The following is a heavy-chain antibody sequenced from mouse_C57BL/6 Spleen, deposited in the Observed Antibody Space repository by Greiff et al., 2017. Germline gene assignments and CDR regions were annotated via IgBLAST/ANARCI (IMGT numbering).Heavy chain of an antibody. CDR1: GYAFSSSW. CDR3: AREGRYYGSSEAWFAY. Sequence: QVQLQQSGPELVKPGASVKISCKASGYAFSSSWMNWVKQRPGKGLEWIGRIYPGDGDTNYNGKFKGKATLTADKSSSTAYMQLSSLTSEDSAVYFCAREGRYYGSSEAWFAYWGQGTLVTVSA. D-gene: IGHD1-1*01. V-gene: IGHV1-82*01. CDR2: IYPGDGDT. J-gene: IGHJ3*01.